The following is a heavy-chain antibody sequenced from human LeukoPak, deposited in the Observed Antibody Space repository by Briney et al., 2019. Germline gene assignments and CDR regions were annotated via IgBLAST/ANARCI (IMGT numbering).Heavy chain of an antibody. V-gene: IGHV4-39*07. CDR3: ARSYSSSWYYFDY. D-gene: IGHD6-13*01. CDR2: IYHSGST. Sequence: SETLSLTCTVSGGSISSSSYYWGWIRQPPGKGLEWIGSIYHSGSTYYNPSLKSRVTISVDTSKNQFSLKLSSVTAADTAVYYCARSYSSSWYYFDYWGQGTLVTVS. J-gene: IGHJ4*02. CDR1: GGSISSSSYY.